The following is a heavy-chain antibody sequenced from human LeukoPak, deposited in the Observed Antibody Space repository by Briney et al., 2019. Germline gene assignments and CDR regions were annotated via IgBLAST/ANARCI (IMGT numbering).Heavy chain of an antibody. V-gene: IGHV3-23*01. CDR2: IGGSGGST. Sequence: GGSLRLSCAASGFTFSSYAMSWVRQAPGKGLEWVSSIGGSGGSTYYADSVKGRFTISRDNSKNTLYLQMNNLRAEDTALYYCVRVGDWNYPYFDYWGQGTLVTVSS. CDR1: GFTFSSYA. CDR3: VRVGDWNYPYFDY. J-gene: IGHJ4*02. D-gene: IGHD1-7*01.